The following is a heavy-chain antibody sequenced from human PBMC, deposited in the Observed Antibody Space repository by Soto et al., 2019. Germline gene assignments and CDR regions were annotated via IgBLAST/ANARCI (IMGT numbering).Heavy chain of an antibody. CDR2: IYYSTNT. V-gene: IGHV4-39*01. CDR3: ATHPPYGPLDH. CDR1: GGSISSSSNH. Sequence: QLQLQESGPGLVKPSETLSLTCTVSGGSISSSSNHGGWIRQPPGKGLEWIGNIYYSTNTYYNPSLKSRVTISVDTSKNQFSLRLTSVTAADTAVYYCATHPPYGPLDHWGQGTLVTVSS. D-gene: IGHD4-17*01. J-gene: IGHJ4*02.